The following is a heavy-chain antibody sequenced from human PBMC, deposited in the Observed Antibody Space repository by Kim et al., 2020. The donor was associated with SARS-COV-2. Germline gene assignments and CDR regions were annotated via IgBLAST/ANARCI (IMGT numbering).Heavy chain of an antibody. CDR2: IIPIFGTA. CDR3: ARSNGSGSYFLGVSLAPHDGYYYYGMDV. D-gene: IGHD3-10*01. CDR1: GGTFSSYA. V-gene: IGHV1-69*13. J-gene: IGHJ6*02. Sequence: SVKVSCKASGGTFSSYAISWVRQAPGQGLEWMGGIIPIFGTANYAQKFQGRVTITADESTSTAYMELSSLRSEDTAVYYCARSNGSGSYFLGVSLAPHDGYYYYGMDVWGQGTTVTVSS.